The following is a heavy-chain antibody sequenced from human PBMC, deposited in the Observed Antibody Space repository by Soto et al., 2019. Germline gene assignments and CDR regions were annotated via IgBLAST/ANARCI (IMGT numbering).Heavy chain of an antibody. V-gene: IGHV4-34*01. CDR1: GGSFSGYY. J-gene: IGHJ6*01. CDR2: INHSGST. CDR3: ARFGILGYCSSTSCYANRGYYYGMDV. Sequence: QVQLQQWGAGLLKPSETLSLTCAVYGGSFSGYYWSWIRQPPGKGLEWIGEINHSGSTNYNPSLKSRVTISVDTSKNQFSLKLSSVTAADTAVYYCARFGILGYCSSTSCYANRGYYYGMDVW. D-gene: IGHD2-2*01.